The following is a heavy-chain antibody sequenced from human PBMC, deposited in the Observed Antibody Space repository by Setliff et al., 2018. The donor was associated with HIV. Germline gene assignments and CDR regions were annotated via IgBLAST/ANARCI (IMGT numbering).Heavy chain of an antibody. CDR2: INTDGSDT. J-gene: IGHJ4*02. D-gene: IGHD3-3*01. Sequence: PGGSLRLSCAAFGFTFSNYWMNWVRQAPGKGPVDISHINTDGSDTNYAASVKGRFTISRDNAKYTLYLQMNSLRAEDTAVYYCARDGDDFWSGYARFDYWGQGTLVTVSS. V-gene: IGHV3-74*01. CDR1: GFTFSNYW. CDR3: ARDGDDFWSGYARFDY.